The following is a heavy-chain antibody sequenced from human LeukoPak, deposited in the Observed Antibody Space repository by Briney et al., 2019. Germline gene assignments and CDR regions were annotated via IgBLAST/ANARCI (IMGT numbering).Heavy chain of an antibody. J-gene: IGHJ2*01. CDR3: ARTLGNYYEYFDL. D-gene: IGHD1-26*01. CDR1: GFTFSSYS. Sequence: PGGSLRLSCAASGFTFSSYSMNWVRQAPGKGLEWVSSISSSTYIYYADSVKGRFTISRDNAKNSLFLQMNSLRAEDTAVYYCARTLGNYYEYFDLWGRGTLVTVSS. CDR2: ISSSTYI. V-gene: IGHV3-21*01.